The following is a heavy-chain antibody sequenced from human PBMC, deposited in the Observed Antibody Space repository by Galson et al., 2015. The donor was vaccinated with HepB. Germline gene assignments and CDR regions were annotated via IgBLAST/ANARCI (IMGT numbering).Heavy chain of an antibody. CDR1: GYTLTDLS. Sequence: SVKVSCKVSGYTLTDLSMHWVRQAPGKGLEWLGGFDPEDGETIYAQKFQGRVTMTEYTSTDTAYMELSSLSSEDTAVYYCATSDGYSGYDYYDYWGQGTLVTVSS. CDR3: ATSDGYSGYDYYDY. V-gene: IGHV1-24*01. D-gene: IGHD5-12*01. J-gene: IGHJ4*02. CDR2: FDPEDGET.